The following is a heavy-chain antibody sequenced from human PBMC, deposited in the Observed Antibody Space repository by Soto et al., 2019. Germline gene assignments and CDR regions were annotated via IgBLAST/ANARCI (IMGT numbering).Heavy chain of an antibody. Sequence: EVQLLESGGGLVQRGGSLRLSCAASGFTFTDYAMSWVRQAPGKGLEWVSAVSGGVTNRYYADSVKGRFTISRDNSKNTVDLQMNNLRVDDTAVYFCARDHIYDGSGPDYFDYWGQGTLVTVSS. J-gene: IGHJ4*02. CDR3: ARDHIYDGSGPDYFDY. CDR1: GFTFTDYA. CDR2: VSGGVTNR. D-gene: IGHD3-22*01. V-gene: IGHV3-23*01.